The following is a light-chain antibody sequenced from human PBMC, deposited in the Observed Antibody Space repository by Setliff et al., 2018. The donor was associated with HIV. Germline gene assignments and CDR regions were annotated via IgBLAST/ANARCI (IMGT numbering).Light chain of an antibody. J-gene: IGLJ1*01. CDR2: DVS. CDR3: NSYTSSSTLYV. CDR1: SSDVGGYNY. V-gene: IGLV2-14*01. Sequence: ALTQPASVSGSPGQSITISCSGTSSDVGGYNYVSWYQQHPGKAPKLMIYDVSKRPSGVPTRFSGSKSGNTASLTISGLQAEDEADYFCNSYTSSSTLYVFGTGTKVTVL.